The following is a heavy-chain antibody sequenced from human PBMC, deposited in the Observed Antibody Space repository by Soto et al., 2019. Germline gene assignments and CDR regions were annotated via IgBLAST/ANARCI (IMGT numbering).Heavy chain of an antibody. J-gene: IGHJ6*02. CDR1: GFTFSKYS. CDR3: ARRDHYYYGMDV. CDR2: ISTASSYI. V-gene: IGHV3-21*01. Sequence: LRLSCAASGFTFSKYSMNWVRQAPGKGLEWVASISTASSYINYADSVKGRFTISRDNAKNSLYLQMNSLRAEDTAVYYCARRDHYYYGMDVWGQGTRVTVSS.